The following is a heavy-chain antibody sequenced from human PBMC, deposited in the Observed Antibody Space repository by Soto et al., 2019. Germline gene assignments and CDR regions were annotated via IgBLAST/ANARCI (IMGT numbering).Heavy chain of an antibody. J-gene: IGHJ3*02. CDR3: ARDPEHLGAFDI. D-gene: IGHD7-27*01. CDR1: GGKLGSSA. V-gene: IGHV1-69*06. Sequence: ASVKVSFKASGGKLGSSAIIWGRQAPGQGLEWMGGVIPMFGRANYAQKFQGRVTINADKSTSTVYMELSSLSSEHRAGDYCARDPEHLGAFDIGRQGTMVSV. CDR2: VIPMFGRA.